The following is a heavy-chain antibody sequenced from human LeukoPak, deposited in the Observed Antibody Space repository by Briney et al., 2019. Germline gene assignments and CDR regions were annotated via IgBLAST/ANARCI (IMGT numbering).Heavy chain of an antibody. Sequence: GGSLRLSCAASGFTFSSYAMSWVRQTPGKGLEWVSGISWNSGSIGYADSVKGRFTISRDNAKNSLYLQMNSLRAEDTALYYCAEDPYQTGAGAFDIWGQGTMVTVSS. CDR2: ISWNSGSI. V-gene: IGHV3-9*01. D-gene: IGHD7-27*01. J-gene: IGHJ3*02. CDR3: AEDPYQTGAGAFDI. CDR1: GFTFSSYA.